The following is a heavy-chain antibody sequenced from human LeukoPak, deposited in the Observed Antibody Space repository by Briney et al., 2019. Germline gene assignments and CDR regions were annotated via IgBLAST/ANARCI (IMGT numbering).Heavy chain of an antibody. CDR1: GYTFSDYA. CDR3: ARGTIGYCSGGSCLGDY. V-gene: IGHV1-2*02. D-gene: IGHD2-15*01. CDR2: VNPNTGGT. Sequence: ASVKVSCKASGYTFSDYAIHWVRQAPGQGLEWMGWVNPNTGGTSYAQKFQGRVTMTRDTSISTAYMELSRLRSDDTAVYYCARGTIGYCSGGSCLGDYWGQGTLVTVSS. J-gene: IGHJ4*02.